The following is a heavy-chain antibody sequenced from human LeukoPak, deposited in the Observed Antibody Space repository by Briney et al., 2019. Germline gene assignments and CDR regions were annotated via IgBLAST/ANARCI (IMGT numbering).Heavy chain of an antibody. CDR3: ARGSSGYPDYFDY. Sequence: GGSLRLSCEASGFTFSDYSMNWVRQAPGEGLEWLSYITSTSDTIYYADSVKGRFTISRDNAKNSLYLQMNSLRAEDTAVYYCARGSSGYPDYFDYWGQGTLVTVSS. D-gene: IGHD3-22*01. CDR1: GFTFSDYS. J-gene: IGHJ4*02. V-gene: IGHV3-48*01. CDR2: ITSTSDTI.